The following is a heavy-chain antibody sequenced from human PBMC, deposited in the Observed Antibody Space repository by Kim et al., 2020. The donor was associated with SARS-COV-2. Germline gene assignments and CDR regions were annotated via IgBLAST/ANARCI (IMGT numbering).Heavy chain of an antibody. J-gene: IGHJ4*02. CDR3: ARVSFGVVIDY. D-gene: IGHD3-3*01. Sequence: GGSLRLSCAASGFTFSSYAMHWVRQAPGKGLEYVSAISSNGGSTYYANSVKGRFTISRDNSKNTLYLQMGSLRAEDMAVYYCARVSFGVVIDYWGQGTLVTVSS. CDR1: GFTFSSYA. V-gene: IGHV3-64*01. CDR2: ISSNGGST.